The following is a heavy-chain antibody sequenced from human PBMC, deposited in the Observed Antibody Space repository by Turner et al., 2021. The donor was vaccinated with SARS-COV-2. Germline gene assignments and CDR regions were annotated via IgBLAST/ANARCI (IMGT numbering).Heavy chain of an antibody. CDR3: ARHKGDYDSSELLG. V-gene: IGHV4-39*01. CDR2: IYYSGST. CDR1: GGSISSSSYY. D-gene: IGHD3-22*01. J-gene: IGHJ4*02. Sequence: QLQLQESGPGPVKPSETLSLPCTVSGGSISSSSYYWGWIRQPPGKGLEWIGSIYYSGSTYYNPSLKSRGTISVDTSKNQFSLKLSSVTAADTAVYYCARHKGDYDSSELLGWGQGTLVTVSS.